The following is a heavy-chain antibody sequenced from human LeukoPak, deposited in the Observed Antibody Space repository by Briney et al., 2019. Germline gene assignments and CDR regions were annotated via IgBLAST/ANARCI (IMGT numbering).Heavy chain of an antibody. CDR3: ARPRGSYTGAYYYFHMDV. CDR2: IYPGDSDT. CDR1: GYIFTNFW. Sequence: GESLKISCEASGYIFTNFWIGWVRQMPGKGLEWMGIIYPGDSDTRYSPSFQGQVTISADKSISTAYLQWSSLKASDTAMYYCARPRGSYTGAYYYFHMDVWGKGTTVTVSS. J-gene: IGHJ6*03. D-gene: IGHD1-26*01. V-gene: IGHV5-51*01.